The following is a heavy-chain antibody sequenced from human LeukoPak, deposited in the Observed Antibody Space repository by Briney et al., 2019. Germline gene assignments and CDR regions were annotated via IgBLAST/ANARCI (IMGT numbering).Heavy chain of an antibody. CDR2: ISWNSGSI. J-gene: IGHJ4*02. CDR1: GFTFSSYA. CDR3: AKDMKVVITTSLDY. V-gene: IGHV3-9*01. D-gene: IGHD3-22*01. Sequence: GGSLRLSCAASGFTFSSYAMSWVRQAPGKGLEWVSGISWNSGSIGYADSVKGRFTISRDNAKNSLYLQMNSLRAEDTALYYCAKDMKVVITTSLDYWGQGTLVTVSS.